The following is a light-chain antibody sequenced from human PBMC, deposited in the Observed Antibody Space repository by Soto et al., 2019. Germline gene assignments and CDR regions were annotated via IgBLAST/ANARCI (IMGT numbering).Light chain of an antibody. V-gene: IGLV2-11*01. CDR1: SSDVGGYNY. CDR2: DVS. Sequence: QSALTQPRSVSGSPGQSVTISCTGTSSDVGGYNYVSWYQQHPGKAPKLMIYDVSKRPSGFPDRFSGSKSGNTAFLTISGLQGEDEADYYCCSYAGSSLYVFGTGTKLTVL. J-gene: IGLJ1*01. CDR3: CSYAGSSLYV.